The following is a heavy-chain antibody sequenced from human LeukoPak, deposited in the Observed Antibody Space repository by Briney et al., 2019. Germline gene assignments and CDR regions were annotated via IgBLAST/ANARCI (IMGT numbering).Heavy chain of an antibody. D-gene: IGHD2-8*01. CDR2: IWHDGSNK. J-gene: IGHJ4*02. Sequence: GGSLSLSCAASAFTFSNYVLHWVRQAPGKGLEWVAVIWHDGSNKYYADSVKGRFTISRDNSKNTLNLQMDSLRVEDTAIYYCTRDMRSVYFDYWGQGKLVTVSS. CDR3: TRDMRSVYFDY. V-gene: IGHV3-33*01. CDR1: AFTFSNYV.